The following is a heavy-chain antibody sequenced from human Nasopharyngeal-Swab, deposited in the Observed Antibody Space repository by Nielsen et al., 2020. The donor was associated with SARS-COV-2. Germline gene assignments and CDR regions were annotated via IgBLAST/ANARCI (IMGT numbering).Heavy chain of an antibody. D-gene: IGHD1-14*01. V-gene: IGHV4-59*01. CDR2: TFYRGNT. CDR1: GGSISSYY. CDR3: ARDRRYGHFDY. Sequence: SETLSLTFTVSGGSISSYYWSWIRQSPGKGLEWLGCTFYRGNTNYNPTLISRVTISVDTSKNQFSLKLSSVTAADTAVYFCARDRRYGHFDYWGQGTLVTVSS. J-gene: IGHJ4*02.